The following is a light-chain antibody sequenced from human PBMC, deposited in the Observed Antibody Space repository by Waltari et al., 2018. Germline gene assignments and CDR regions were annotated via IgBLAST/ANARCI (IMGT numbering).Light chain of an antibody. CDR1: ASTIGHNV. CDR3: AAWDDSLNGRWV. CDR2: RSD. J-gene: IGLJ3*02. V-gene: IGLV1-44*01. Sequence: QSVLTQPPSASGTPGPGVTISCSGGASTIGHNVVNWYQQVPGRAPKLLIYRSDRRPAGVPDRFSGSKSGTSASLAISGLQSEDEADYYCAAWDDSLNGRWVFGGGTKVTVL.